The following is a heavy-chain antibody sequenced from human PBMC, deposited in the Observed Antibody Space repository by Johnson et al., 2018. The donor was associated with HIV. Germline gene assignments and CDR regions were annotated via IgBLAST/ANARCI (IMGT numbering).Heavy chain of an antibody. CDR1: GFTFSSYG. J-gene: IGHJ3*02. CDR3: AKGRSGGSGAFDI. V-gene: IGHV3-30*02. Sequence: QVQLVESGGGVVQPGGSLRLSCAASGFTFSSYGMHWVRQAPGKGLEWVAFIRYDGSNKYYADSVKARFTISRDNSKNTLYVQMNRLRTEDTAVYFCAKGRSGGSGAFDIWGQGTMVTVSS. D-gene: IGHD3-10*01. CDR2: IRYDGSNK.